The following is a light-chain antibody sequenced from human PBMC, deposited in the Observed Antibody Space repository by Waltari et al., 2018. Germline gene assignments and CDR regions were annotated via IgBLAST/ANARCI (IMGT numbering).Light chain of an antibody. J-gene: IGLJ1*01. Sequence: SYELTQPPSVSVSPGQTATITCSGDKLGDKYASWYQQKPGQSPMLGIYQDNKRPSGIPERFSGSNSGNTATLTISGTQAIDEADYYCQARDSGTAYVFGTGTRVTVL. CDR3: QARDSGTAYV. V-gene: IGLV3-1*01. CDR2: QDN. CDR1: KLGDKY.